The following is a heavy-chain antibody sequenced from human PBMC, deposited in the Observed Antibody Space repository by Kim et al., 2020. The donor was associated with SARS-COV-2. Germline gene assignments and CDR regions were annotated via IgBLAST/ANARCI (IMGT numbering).Heavy chain of an antibody. CDR1: GGSFSGYY. J-gene: IGHJ6*01. Sequence: SETLSLTCAVYGGSFSGYYWSWIRQPPGKGLEWIGEINHSGSTNYNPSLKSRVTISVDTSKNQFSLKLSSVTAADTAVYYCARFNIVVVPAANNYYGMDV. CDR2: INHSGST. CDR3: ARFNIVVVPAANNYYGMDV. D-gene: IGHD2-2*01. V-gene: IGHV4-34*01.